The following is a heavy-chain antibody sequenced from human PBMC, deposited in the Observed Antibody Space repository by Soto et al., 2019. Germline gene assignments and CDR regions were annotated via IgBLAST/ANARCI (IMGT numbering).Heavy chain of an antibody. D-gene: IGHD5-12*01. J-gene: IGHJ4*02. CDR1: GFSFSSYA. CDR3: AKGSIEYSASVDN. CDR2: ISARGGSS. Sequence: VQLPESGGGLVQPGGSLRLSCAASGFSFSSYAMVWVRQAPGKGLEWVSVISARGGSSYFADSVKGRFTIARDNSKNVLSLEMNSLRAEDTAIYFCAKGSIEYSASVDNWGQGTLVLVSS. V-gene: IGHV3-23*01.